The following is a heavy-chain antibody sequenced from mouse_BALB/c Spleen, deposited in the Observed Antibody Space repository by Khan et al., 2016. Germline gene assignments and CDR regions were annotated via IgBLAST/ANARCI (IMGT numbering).Heavy chain of an antibody. V-gene: IGHV1-87*01. CDR3: SSGGTTGSPFAY. D-gene: IGHD1-1*01. CDR1: GYTFTTYW. J-gene: IGHJ3*01. CDR2: IYPGDDDT. Sequence: QVRLQQSGAELARPGASVKLSCKASGYTFTTYWMQWVKQRHGQGLEWIGAIYPGDDDTRYTQKFKGKATLTADKSSSTAYMPLSSLASEDSAFYYCSSGGTTGSPFAYWGQVTLFTVAA.